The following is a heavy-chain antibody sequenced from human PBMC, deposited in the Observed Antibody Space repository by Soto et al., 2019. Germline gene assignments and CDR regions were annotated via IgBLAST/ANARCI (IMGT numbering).Heavy chain of an antibody. CDR1: GFTFSSYG. CDR2: ISYDGSNK. V-gene: IGHV3-30*18. Sequence: GGSLRLSCAASGFTFSSYGMHWVRQAPGKGLEWVAVISYDGSNKYYADSVKGRFTISRANSKNTLALQMNSLRAEDKAVYYCAKGSYSYGYPETPTAFDYWGQGTLVTVSS. CDR3: AKGSYSYGYPETPTAFDY. D-gene: IGHD5-18*01. J-gene: IGHJ4*02.